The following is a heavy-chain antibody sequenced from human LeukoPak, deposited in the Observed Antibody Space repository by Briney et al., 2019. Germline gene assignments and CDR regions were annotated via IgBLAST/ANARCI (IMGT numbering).Heavy chain of an antibody. J-gene: IGHJ6*02. CDR2: IYYSGST. CDR1: GGSVSSGSYY. V-gene: IGHV4-61*01. Sequence: PSETLSLTCTVSGGSVSSGSYYWSWIRQPPGRGLEWIGYIYYSGSTNYNPSLKSRVTISVDTSKNQFSLKLSSVTAADTAVYYCARDPGSQYCTNGVCYDYYYYGMDVWGQGTTVTVSS. D-gene: IGHD2-8*01. CDR3: ARDPGSQYCTNGVCYDYYYYGMDV.